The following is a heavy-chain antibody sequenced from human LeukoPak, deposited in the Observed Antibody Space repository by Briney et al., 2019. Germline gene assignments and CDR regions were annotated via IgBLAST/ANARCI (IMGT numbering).Heavy chain of an antibody. J-gene: IGHJ4*02. D-gene: IGHD5-12*01. CDR1: GFTFSSYA. V-gene: IGHV3-23*01. Sequence: GGSLRLSCAASGFTFSSYAMSWVRQAPGKGLEWVSAISGSGGSTYYADSVKGRFTISRDNSKNTLYLQMNSLRAEDTAVYYCATVVLYSGYYFDYWGQGTLVTVSS. CDR2: ISGSGGST. CDR3: ATVVLYSGYYFDY.